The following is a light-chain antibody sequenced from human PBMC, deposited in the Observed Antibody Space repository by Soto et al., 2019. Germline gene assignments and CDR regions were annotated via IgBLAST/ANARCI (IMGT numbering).Light chain of an antibody. CDR3: RQCSSWPGCT. CDR1: QSVSSL. CDR2: DAS. Sequence: EIVLTQSPATLSLSPGDRVTLSCRASQSVSSLLAWYQQKPGQAPRLLIYDASNRATGIPARFSGSGSGTDFTLTITSLEPEDFAIYYCRQCSSWPGCTFGQGTKLEIK. V-gene: IGKV3-11*01. J-gene: IGKJ2*02.